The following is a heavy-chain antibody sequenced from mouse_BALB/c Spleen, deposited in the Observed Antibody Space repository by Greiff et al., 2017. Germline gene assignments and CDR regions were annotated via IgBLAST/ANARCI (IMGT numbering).Heavy chain of an antibody. J-gene: IGHJ2*01. Sequence: EVQLQQSGTVLARPGASVKMSCKASGYSFTSYWMHWVKQRPGQGLEWIGAIYPGNSDTSYNQKFKGKAKLTAVTSASTAYMELSSLTNEDSAVYYCTYYGSSYYFDYWGQGTTLTVSS. CDR1: GYSFTSYW. D-gene: IGHD1-1*01. CDR3: TYYGSSYYFDY. CDR2: IYPGNSDT. V-gene: IGHV1-5*01.